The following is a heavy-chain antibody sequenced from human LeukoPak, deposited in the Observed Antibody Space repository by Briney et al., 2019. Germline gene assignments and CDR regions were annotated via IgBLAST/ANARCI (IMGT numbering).Heavy chain of an antibody. CDR1: GYTFTSYG. J-gene: IGHJ6*02. V-gene: IGHV1-18*01. CDR2: ISAYNGNT. Sequence: ASVKVSCKASGYTFTSYGISCVRQAPGQGLEWMGWISAYNGNTNYAQKLQGRVTMTTDTSTSTAYMELRSLRSDDTAVYYCAGEYCSSTSCYTVRPYYYYGMDVWGQGTTVTVSS. D-gene: IGHD2-2*01. CDR3: AGEYCSSTSCYTVRPYYYYGMDV.